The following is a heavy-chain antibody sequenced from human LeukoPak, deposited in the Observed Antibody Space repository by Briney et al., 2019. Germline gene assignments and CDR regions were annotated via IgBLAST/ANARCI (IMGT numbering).Heavy chain of an antibody. V-gene: IGHV3-33*01. J-gene: IGHJ6*03. CDR3: ARDGLGLSGYHYYYYYYMDV. D-gene: IGHD3-9*01. CDR2: IWYDGSNK. Sequence: PGRSLRLSCAASGFTFSSYGMHWVRQAPGKGLEWVAVIWYDGSNKYYADSVKGRFTISRDNSKNTLYLQMNSLRAEDTAVYYCARDGLGLSGYHYYYYYYMDVWGKGTTVTVSS. CDR1: GFTFSSYG.